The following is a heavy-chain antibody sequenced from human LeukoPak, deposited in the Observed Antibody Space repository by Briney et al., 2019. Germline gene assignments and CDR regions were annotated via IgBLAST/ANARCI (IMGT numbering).Heavy chain of an antibody. J-gene: IGHJ4*02. Sequence: GRSLRLSCAASGFTFSSYGMHWVRQAPGRGLEWVAVISYDGSNKYYADSVKGRFTISRDNSKNTLYLQMNSLRAEDTAVYSCAKGVDSSGYYYFDYWGQGTLVTVSS. CDR2: ISYDGSNK. CDR1: GFTFSSYG. D-gene: IGHD3-22*01. V-gene: IGHV3-30*18. CDR3: AKGVDSSGYYYFDY.